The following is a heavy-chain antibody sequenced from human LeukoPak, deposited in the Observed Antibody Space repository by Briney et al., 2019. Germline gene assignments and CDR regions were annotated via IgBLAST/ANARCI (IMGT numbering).Heavy chain of an antibody. V-gene: IGHV1-3*01. CDR3: ARDLGYCTGGTCYPNWFDP. CDR2: INAGNDNT. D-gene: IGHD2-15*01. CDR1: GYTFTSYA. Sequence: ASVKVSCKASGYTFTSYAMHWVRQAPGQRLEWMGWINAGNDNTKYSQKSQGRVTITRDTPASTAYMELSSLRSEDTAVYYCARDLGYCTGGTCYPNWFDPWGQGTLVTVSS. J-gene: IGHJ5*02.